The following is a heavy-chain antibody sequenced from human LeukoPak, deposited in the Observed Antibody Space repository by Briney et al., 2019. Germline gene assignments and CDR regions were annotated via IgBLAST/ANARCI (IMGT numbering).Heavy chain of an antibody. Sequence: SETLSLTCTVSGGSISSGGYYWSWIRQHPGKGLEWIGYIYYSGSTYYNPSLKSRVTISVDTSKNQFSLKLSSVTAADTAVYYCARDDGDSTMGYYFDYWGQGTLVTVSS. CDR1: GGSISSGGYY. D-gene: IGHD4-17*01. V-gene: IGHV4-31*03. CDR2: IYYSGST. J-gene: IGHJ4*02. CDR3: ARDDGDSTMGYYFDY.